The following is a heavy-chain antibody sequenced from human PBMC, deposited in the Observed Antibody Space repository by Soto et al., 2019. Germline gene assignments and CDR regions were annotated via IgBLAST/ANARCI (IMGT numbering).Heavy chain of an antibody. J-gene: IGHJ5*02. D-gene: IGHD5-12*01. CDR1: GGSVDRGDYY. CDR3: ARVVRKIMSGYIGCWFDP. Sequence: PSETLSLTCTVSGGSVDRGDYYWTWIRQPPGKGLEWIGYIYYSGNTIYNPSLESRVTISVHTSKSQLSLKLSSVTAADTAVYYCARVVRKIMSGYIGCWFDPWGQGTLVTVSS. V-gene: IGHV4-61*08. CDR2: IYYSGNT.